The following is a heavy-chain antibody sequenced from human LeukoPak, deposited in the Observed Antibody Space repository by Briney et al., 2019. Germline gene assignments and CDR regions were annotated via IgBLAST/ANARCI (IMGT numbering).Heavy chain of an antibody. CDR2: ISYSGRA. J-gene: IGHJ4*01. D-gene: IGHD4-23*01. CDR1: GGSINSADYY. Sequence: SQTLSLTCTVSGGSINSADYYWSWIRQPPGKGLEWIGYISYSGRAYHNPSLKSRLTISVDSSKNQLSLRLSSLTAADTAVYYCAAGGGGISGTFDSWGHGTLVTVSS. V-gene: IGHV4-30-4*01. CDR3: AAGGGGISGTFDS.